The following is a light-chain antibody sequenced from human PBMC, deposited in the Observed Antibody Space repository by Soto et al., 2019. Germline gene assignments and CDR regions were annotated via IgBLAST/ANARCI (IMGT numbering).Light chain of an antibody. CDR1: SYNIGAGYD. CDR3: QSYDSSLSGHVV. Sequence: QSVLTQPPSVSGAPGQRVTISCTGSSYNIGAGYDVHWYQQLPGTAPKLLIYGNSNRPSGVPDRFSGSKSGTSASLAITGLQAEDEADYDCQSYDSSLSGHVVFGGGTKLTVL. CDR2: GNS. J-gene: IGLJ2*01. V-gene: IGLV1-40*01.